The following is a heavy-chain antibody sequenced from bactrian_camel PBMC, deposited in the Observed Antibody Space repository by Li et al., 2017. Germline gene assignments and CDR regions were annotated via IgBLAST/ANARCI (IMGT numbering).Heavy chain of an antibody. Sequence: HVQLVESGGGSVQAGESLRLSCVVSGYRYSTYCMGWFRQVPGNEREGIASICTGDRSAYVTSSLRGRFTISQDNSKNIMYLQMNNLRPEDSAMYYCAAYRIARTGGSFFCGRSHYEYRYWGQGTQVTVS. D-gene: IGHD2*01. J-gene: IGHJ4*01. CDR1: GYRYSTYC. V-gene: IGHV3S1*01. CDR3: AAYRIARTGGSFFCGRSHYEYRY. CDR2: ICTGDRSA.